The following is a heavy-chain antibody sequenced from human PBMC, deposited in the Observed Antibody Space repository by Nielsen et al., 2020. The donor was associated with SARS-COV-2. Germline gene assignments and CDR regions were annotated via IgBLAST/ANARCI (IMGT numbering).Heavy chain of an antibody. CDR2: ISSSGSTI. CDR3: ARRIVGANPFDIYYYYDMDV. V-gene: IGHV3-11*04. Sequence: WIRQPPGKGLEWVSYISSSGSTIYYADSVKGRFTISRDNAKNSLYLQMNSLRDEDTAVYYCARRIVGANPFDIYYYYDMDVWGQGTTVTVSS. D-gene: IGHD1-26*01. J-gene: IGHJ6*02.